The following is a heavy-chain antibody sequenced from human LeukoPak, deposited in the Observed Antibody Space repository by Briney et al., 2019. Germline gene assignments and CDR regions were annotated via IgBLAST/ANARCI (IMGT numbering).Heavy chain of an antibody. D-gene: IGHD4-23*01. V-gene: IGHV3-48*02. CDR3: ARHDYGGNSGDY. CDR2: IGTTTSTI. Sequence: GGSLRLSCAASGFTVGSNYMNWVRQAPGKGLEWVSYIGTTTSTIYYADSVKGRFTISRDNAKNSLYLQMNSLRDEDTAVYYCARHDYGGNSGDYWGQGTLVTVSS. CDR1: GFTVGSNY. J-gene: IGHJ4*02.